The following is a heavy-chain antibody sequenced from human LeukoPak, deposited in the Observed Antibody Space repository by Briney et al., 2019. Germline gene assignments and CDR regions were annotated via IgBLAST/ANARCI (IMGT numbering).Heavy chain of an antibody. V-gene: IGHV3-23*01. Sequence: GGSLRLSCAASGFTFSAYAVSSVRHPPGKGLEWVATISSSCGTTYYAESVKGRFSISIDNSKNTLYLQMNSLRAEDTAVYYCAKDRNSWPTNFDSWGQGTLGTGSA. D-gene: IGHD2/OR15-2a*01. CDR1: GFTFSAYA. CDR3: AKDRNSWPTNFDS. CDR2: ISSSCGTT. J-gene: IGHJ4*02.